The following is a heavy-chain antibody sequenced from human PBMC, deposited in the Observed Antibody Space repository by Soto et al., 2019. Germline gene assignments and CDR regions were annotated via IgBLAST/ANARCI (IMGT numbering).Heavy chain of an antibody. V-gene: IGHV3-23*01. D-gene: IGHD3-10*01. CDR1: GFSFNKYA. J-gene: IGHJ4*02. CDR3: AEDFLVSWGFGELPDRPSPPTTSFDY. CDR2: ITGSGGST. Sequence: DVQLLESGGGLVQPGGSLKLSCVASGFSFNKYAMIWVRQAPGKGQEWVSGITGSGGSTYYADSVKGRFTISRDNPQNTLFPKMTTLRTVDPDIYYWAEDFLVSWGFGELPDRPSPPTTSFDYWGQGTLVTVSS.